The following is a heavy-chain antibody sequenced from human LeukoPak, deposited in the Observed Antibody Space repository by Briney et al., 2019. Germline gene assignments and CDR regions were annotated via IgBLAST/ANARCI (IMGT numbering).Heavy chain of an antibody. CDR2: INAYNGNT. CDR3: ASSGTITRAFDI. D-gene: IGHD4-11*01. V-gene: IGHV1-18*01. J-gene: IGHJ3*02. CDR1: GNTFTRYG. Sequence: ASVKVSCKVSGNTFTRYGITWVRQAPGQGLEWMGWINAYNGNTNYVENLQGRVTMTADTSTSTAYLELRGLRSDDTAVYYCASSGTITRAFDIWGQGTMVTVSS.